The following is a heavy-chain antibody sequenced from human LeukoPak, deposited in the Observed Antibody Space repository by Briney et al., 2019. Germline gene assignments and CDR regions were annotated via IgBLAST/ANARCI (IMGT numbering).Heavy chain of an antibody. Sequence: ASVKVSCKASGYTFTSYGISWVRQAPGQGLEWMGWISAYNGNTNYAQKLQGRVTMTTDTSTSTAYMELRSLGSDDTAVYYCARDKVVVVVAAYYYYGMDVWGKGTTVTVSS. CDR1: GYTFTSYG. V-gene: IGHV1-18*04. D-gene: IGHD2-15*01. CDR2: ISAYNGNT. CDR3: ARDKVVVVVAAYYYYGMDV. J-gene: IGHJ6*04.